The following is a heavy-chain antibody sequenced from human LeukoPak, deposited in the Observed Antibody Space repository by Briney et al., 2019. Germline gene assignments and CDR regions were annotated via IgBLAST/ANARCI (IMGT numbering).Heavy chain of an antibody. V-gene: IGHV3-7*01. CDR3: AKEGDRGNLDY. CDR2: IKQDGSEK. Sequence: GSLRLSCAASGFTFSSYWMSWVRQAPGKGLEWVANIKQDGSEKYHVDSVKGRFTISRDNAKNSLHLQMNSLRAEDTAVYYCAKEGDRGNLDYWGQGTLVTVSS. CDR1: GFTFSSYW. J-gene: IGHJ4*02.